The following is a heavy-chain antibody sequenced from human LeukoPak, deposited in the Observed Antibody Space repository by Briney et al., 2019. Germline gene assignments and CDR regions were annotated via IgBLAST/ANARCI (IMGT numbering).Heavy chain of an antibody. CDR2: IYSGGST. CDR1: GFTVSRNY. J-gene: IGHJ4*02. CDR3: ARVVAATGGIDY. Sequence: GGSLRLSCAASGFTVSRNYLSWVRQAPGKGLEWVSVIYSGGSTYYADSVKGRFTISRDNSKNTLYLQMNSLTAEDTAVYYCARVVAATGGIDYWGQGTLVTVSS. V-gene: IGHV3-66*01. D-gene: IGHD2-15*01.